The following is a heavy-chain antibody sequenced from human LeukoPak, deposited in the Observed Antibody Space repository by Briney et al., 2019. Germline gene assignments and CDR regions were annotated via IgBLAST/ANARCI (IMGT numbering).Heavy chain of an antibody. V-gene: IGHV1-2*02. J-gene: IGHJ4*02. CDR1: GYTFTGYY. Sequence: ASVKVSCKASGYTFTGYYMHWVRQAPGQGLEWMGWINPNSGGRNYAQEFQGRVTMTRDTSISTAYMELSRLRSDDTAVFYCARADSGSDFDYWGQGTLVTVSS. CDR3: ARADSGSDFDY. D-gene: IGHD3-10*01. CDR2: INPNSGGR.